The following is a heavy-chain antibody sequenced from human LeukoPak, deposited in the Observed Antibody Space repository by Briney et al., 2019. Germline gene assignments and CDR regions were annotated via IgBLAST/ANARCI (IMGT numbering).Heavy chain of an antibody. CDR1: GFTFDDYA. Sequence: QSGGSLRLPCAASGFTFDDYAMHWVRQAPGKGLEWVSGISWNSGSIGYADFVKGRFTISRDNAKNSLYLQMNSLRAEDTALYYCAKGYCGGDCYYPFDYWGQGTLVTVSS. V-gene: IGHV3-9*01. J-gene: IGHJ4*02. D-gene: IGHD2-21*02. CDR2: ISWNSGSI. CDR3: AKGYCGGDCYYPFDY.